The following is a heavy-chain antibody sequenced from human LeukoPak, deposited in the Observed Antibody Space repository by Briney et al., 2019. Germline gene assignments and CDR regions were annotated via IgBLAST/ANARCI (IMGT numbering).Heavy chain of an antibody. CDR2: INPGSGST. Sequence: ASVKVSCTASGYTFTSYFMHWVRQAPGQGLEWLGVINPGSGSTTYAQKFKGRVTMTRDTSTSTVYMELSSLRSEDTAVYYCARVADSGNYFQYFQHWGQGTLVTVSS. CDR1: GYTFTSYF. V-gene: IGHV1-46*01. CDR3: ARVADSGNYFQYFQH. D-gene: IGHD1-26*01. J-gene: IGHJ1*01.